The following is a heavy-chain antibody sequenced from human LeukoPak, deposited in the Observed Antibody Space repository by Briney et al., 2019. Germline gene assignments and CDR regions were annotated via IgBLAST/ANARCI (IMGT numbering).Heavy chain of an antibody. V-gene: IGHV4-4*02. J-gene: IGHJ4*02. CDR1: GGSISSSNW. CDR2: IYHSGST. D-gene: IGHD4-17*01. CDR3: ARVRTHGDLIYYFDY. Sequence: SETLSLTCAVSGGSISSSNWWSWVRQPPGKGLEWIGEIYHSGSTNYNPSLKSRVTISVDTSKNQFSLKLSSVTAADTAVYYCARVRTHGDLIYYFDYWGQGTLVTVSS.